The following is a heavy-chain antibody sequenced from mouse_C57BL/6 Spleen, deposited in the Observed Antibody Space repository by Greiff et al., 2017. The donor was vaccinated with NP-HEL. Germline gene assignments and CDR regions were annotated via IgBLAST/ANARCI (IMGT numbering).Heavy chain of an antibody. J-gene: IGHJ4*01. CDR1: GFSLTSYG. CDR3: ARRGGYSNYVGAMDY. CDR2: IWSGGST. D-gene: IGHD2-5*01. Sequence: VKLKESGPGLVQPSQSLSITCTVSGFSLTSYGVHWVRQSPGKGLEWLGVIWSGGSTDYNAAFISRLSISKDNSKSQVFFKMNSLQADDTAIYYCARRGGYSNYVGAMDYWGQGTSVTVSS. V-gene: IGHV2-2*01.